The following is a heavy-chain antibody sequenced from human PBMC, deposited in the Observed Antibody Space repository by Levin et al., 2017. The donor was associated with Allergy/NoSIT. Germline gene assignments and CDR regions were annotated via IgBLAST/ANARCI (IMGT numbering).Heavy chain of an antibody. Sequence: SETLSLTCTVSGGSISSGDYYWNWIRQPPGKGLEWIGYIYYSGSTNYNPSLKSRVTISIDTSKNQFSLKLSSVTAADTAVYYCARTNYYDSRGYYGRPFDYWGQGALVTVSS. V-gene: IGHV4-30-4*01. J-gene: IGHJ4*02. CDR3: ARTNYYDSRGYYGRPFDY. CDR1: GGSISSGDYY. D-gene: IGHD3-22*01. CDR2: IYYSGST.